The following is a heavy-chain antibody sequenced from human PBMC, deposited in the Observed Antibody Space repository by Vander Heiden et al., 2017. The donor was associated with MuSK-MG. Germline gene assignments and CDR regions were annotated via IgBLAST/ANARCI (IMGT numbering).Heavy chain of an antibody. CDR2: IIPLFATA. V-gene: IGHV1-69*01. D-gene: IGHD1-7*01. CDR3: ARDRRNWNYAAFDY. CDR1: GYTFSSYA. Sequence: QVQLVQSGAEVKKPGSSLKFSCNSSGYTFSSYAIHRVPQSPGQGLEWMGGIIPLFATANYAQKFQGRVTITADESTSTAYMELSSLRSEDTAVYYCARDRRNWNYAAFDYWGQGTLVSVSS. J-gene: IGHJ4*02.